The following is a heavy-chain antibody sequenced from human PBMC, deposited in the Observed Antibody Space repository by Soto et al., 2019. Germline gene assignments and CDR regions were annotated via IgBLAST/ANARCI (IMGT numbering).Heavy chain of an antibody. Sequence: ASVKVSCKASGYTFTSYAMHWVRQAPGQGLEWVGIINPSGGSTNYAQKFQDRVTMTRDTSTSTVYMELSSLRSEDTAVYYCARASTTDYYDSSGYWGQGTLVTSPQ. CDR1: GYTFTSYA. CDR3: ARASTTDYYDSSGY. J-gene: IGHJ4*02. D-gene: IGHD3-22*01. V-gene: IGHV1-46*01. CDR2: INPSGGST.